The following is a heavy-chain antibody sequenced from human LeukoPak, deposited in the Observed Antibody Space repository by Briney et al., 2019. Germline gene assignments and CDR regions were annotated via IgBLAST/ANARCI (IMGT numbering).Heavy chain of an antibody. CDR1: GFTFSSYA. CDR2: IWYDGSNK. Sequence: GGSLRLSCAASGFTFSSYAMSWVRQAPGKGLEWVAVIWYDGSNKYYADSVKGRFTISRDNSKNTLYLQMNSLRAEDTAVYYCARDLSGYDQGPFDYWGQGTLVTVSS. D-gene: IGHD5-12*01. V-gene: IGHV3-33*08. J-gene: IGHJ4*02. CDR3: ARDLSGYDQGPFDY.